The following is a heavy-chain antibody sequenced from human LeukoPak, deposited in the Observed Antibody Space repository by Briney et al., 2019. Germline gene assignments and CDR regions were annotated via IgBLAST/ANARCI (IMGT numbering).Heavy chain of an antibody. J-gene: IGHJ4*02. CDR3: ARYGSGSYYNVFMMDY. V-gene: IGHV1-18*01. CDR1: GYTFTSYG. D-gene: IGHD3-10*01. CDR2: ISAYNGNT. Sequence: ASVKVSCKASGYTFTSYGISWVRQAPRQGLEWMGWISAYNGNTNYAQKLQGRVTMTTDTSTSTAYMELRSLRSDDTAVYYCARYGSGSYYNVFMMDYWGQGTLVTVSS.